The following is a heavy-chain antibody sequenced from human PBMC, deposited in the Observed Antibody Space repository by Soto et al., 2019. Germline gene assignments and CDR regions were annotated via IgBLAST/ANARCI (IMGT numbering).Heavy chain of an antibody. D-gene: IGHD1-26*01. V-gene: IGHV4-4*02. CDR2: IFHSGST. Sequence: QVRLQESGPGLVKPSGTLSLACVVSGGSISGDYWWTSVRQSPGKGLEWLGEIFHSGSTNPKPSLKTRVTFSVAKSKREFSLELTSVTAADTDVYYCARGDSGSYLRYGFAYYYAMYIWCQGTTVPFCS. J-gene: IGHJ6*02. CDR3: ARGDSGSYLRYGFAYYYAMYI. CDR1: GGSISGDYW.